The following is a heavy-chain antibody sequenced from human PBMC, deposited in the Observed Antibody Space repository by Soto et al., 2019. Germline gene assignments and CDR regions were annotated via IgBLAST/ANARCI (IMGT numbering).Heavy chain of an antibody. CDR1: GFTVSSNY. V-gene: IGHV3-53*01. J-gene: IGHJ4*02. CDR3: ARFRWFGDSRTSYFDY. CDR2: IYSGGTT. Sequence: EVQLVESGGGLIQPGGSLRLSCAASGFTVSSNYMSWVRQAPGKGLEWVSVIYSGGTTYYAESVKGRFTISRDNSKNTLCLQMNSLRAQDTAVYYCARFRWFGDSRTSYFDYWGQGTLVTVSS. D-gene: IGHD3-10*01.